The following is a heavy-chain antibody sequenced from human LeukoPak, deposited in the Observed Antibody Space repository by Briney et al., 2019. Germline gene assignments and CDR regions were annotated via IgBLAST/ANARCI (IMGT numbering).Heavy chain of an antibody. CDR3: AHPSSGWTSFDY. CDR2: ISSSGGTT. Sequence: PGGSLRLSCAASGFTFRSYAMNWVRQAPGKGLEWVSGISSSGGTTYYADSVRGRFTISRDNSKNTLYLQMKSLRAEDTAVYYCAHPSSGWTSFDYWGQGTQVTVSS. CDR1: GFTFRSYA. D-gene: IGHD6-19*01. V-gene: IGHV3-23*01. J-gene: IGHJ4*02.